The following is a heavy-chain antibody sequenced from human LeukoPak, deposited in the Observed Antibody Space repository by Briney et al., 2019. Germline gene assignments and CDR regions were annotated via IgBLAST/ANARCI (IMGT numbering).Heavy chain of an antibody. V-gene: IGHV3-30*18. Sequence: GGSPRLSCAASEFTFSSYWMSWVRQAPGKGLEWVAVISYDGSNKYYADSVKGRFTFSRDNSKNTLYLQMNSLRAEDTAVYYCAKEYCSNSVCHSLDYWGQGTLVTVSS. CDR2: ISYDGSNK. D-gene: IGHD2-8*01. J-gene: IGHJ4*02. CDR3: AKEYCSNSVCHSLDY. CDR1: EFTFSSYW.